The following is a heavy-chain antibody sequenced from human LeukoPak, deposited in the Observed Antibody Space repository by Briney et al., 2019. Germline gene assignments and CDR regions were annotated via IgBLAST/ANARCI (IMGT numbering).Heavy chain of an antibody. CDR3: ARQVITMVRGVDGNWFDP. J-gene: IGHJ5*02. V-gene: IGHV5-51*01. D-gene: IGHD3-10*01. CDR1: GYSFTSYW. Sequence: GESLKISCKGSGYSFTSYWIGWVRQMPGKGLEWMRIIYPGDSDTRYSPSFQGQVTISADKSISTAYLQWSSLKASDTAMYYCARQVITMVRGVDGNWFDPWGQGTLVTVSS. CDR2: IYPGDSDT.